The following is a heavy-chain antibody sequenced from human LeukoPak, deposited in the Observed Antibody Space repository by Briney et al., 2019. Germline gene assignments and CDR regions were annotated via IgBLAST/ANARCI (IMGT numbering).Heavy chain of an antibody. CDR1: GGSISSYY. J-gene: IGHJ6*02. CDR2: SYYSGST. Sequence: SETLSLTCTVSGGSISSYYWTSIRQPPGKGLEWIGCSYYSGSTNYNPSLKSRLTMSVDTSKNQFSRKLTSVTAADTAVYYFARDNSRDGNNYNYYGTDVGGQGTTVTVSS. V-gene: IGHV4-59*01. D-gene: IGHD5-24*01. CDR3: ARDNSRDGNNYNYYGTDV.